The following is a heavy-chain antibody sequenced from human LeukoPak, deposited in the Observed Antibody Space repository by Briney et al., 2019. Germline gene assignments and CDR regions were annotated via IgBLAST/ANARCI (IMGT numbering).Heavy chain of an antibody. CDR1: GGSISSGSHY. V-gene: IGHV4-61*02. J-gene: IGHJ6*03. CDR2: IYSNGST. D-gene: IGHD5/OR15-5a*01. CDR3: ARSTRDYYYFYYMDV. Sequence: SETLSLTCTVSGGSISSGSHYWNWIRQPAGKGLEWIGRIYSNGSTNYNPSLKSRVTISVDTSKNQFSLKLSSVTAADTAVYYCARSTRDYYYFYYMDVWGKGTTVTVSS.